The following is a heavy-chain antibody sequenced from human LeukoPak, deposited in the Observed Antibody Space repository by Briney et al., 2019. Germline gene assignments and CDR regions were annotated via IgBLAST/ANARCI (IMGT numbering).Heavy chain of an antibody. J-gene: IGHJ4*02. CDR2: ISPGDSDT. CDR3: ARRNGYNAGALDFDY. V-gene: IGHV5-51*01. D-gene: IGHD5-24*01. CDR1: GYIFTSYW. Sequence: GESLKISCKGSGYIFTSYWIGWVRQMPGKGLEWMGIISPGDSDTVHRPSFQGQVTISVDKSINTAYLHWSSLKASDTAMYYCARRNGYNAGALDFDYWGQGTLVTVFS.